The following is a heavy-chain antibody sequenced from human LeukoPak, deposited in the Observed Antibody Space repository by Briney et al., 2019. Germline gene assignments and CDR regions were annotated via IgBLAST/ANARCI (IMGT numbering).Heavy chain of an antibody. CDR1: GGSFSGYY. D-gene: IGHD5-24*01. Sequence: PSETLSLTCAVYGGSFSGYYWSWIRQPPGKGLEWIGEINYSGSTNYNPSLKSRVTISVDTSKNQFSLKLSSVTAADTAVYYCARGAAGRWLQLLTRGRSDYFDYWGQGTLVTVSS. CDR3: ARGAAGRWLQLLTRGRSDYFDY. CDR2: INYSGST. J-gene: IGHJ4*02. V-gene: IGHV4-34*01.